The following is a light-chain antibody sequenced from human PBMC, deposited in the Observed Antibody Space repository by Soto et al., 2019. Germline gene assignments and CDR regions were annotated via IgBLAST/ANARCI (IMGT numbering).Light chain of an antibody. Sequence: DIQMTQSPSTLSGSVGDRVTITCRASPTISSWLAWYQQKPGKAPKLLIYKASTLKSGVPSRFSGSGSGTEFTLTISSLQPDDFATYYCQQYNSYSRTWTFGQGTKVDNK. CDR2: KAS. CDR1: PTISSW. V-gene: IGKV1-5*03. J-gene: IGKJ1*01. CDR3: QQYNSYSRTWT.